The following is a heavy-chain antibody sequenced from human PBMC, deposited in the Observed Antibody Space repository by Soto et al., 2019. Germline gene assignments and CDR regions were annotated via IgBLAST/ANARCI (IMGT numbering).Heavy chain of an antibody. CDR2: IIPIFGTA. Sequence: GASVKVSCKASGGTFSSYAISWVRQAPGQGLEWMGGIIPIFGTANYAQKFQGRVSITAGKSTSTAYMDLNSLRSDDTAVYYCARVRVIRGVIPSHFGLWGQGTQVTVSS. CDR1: GGTFSSYA. J-gene: IGHJ4*02. V-gene: IGHV1-69*06. CDR3: ARVRVIRGVIPSHFGL. D-gene: IGHD3-10*01.